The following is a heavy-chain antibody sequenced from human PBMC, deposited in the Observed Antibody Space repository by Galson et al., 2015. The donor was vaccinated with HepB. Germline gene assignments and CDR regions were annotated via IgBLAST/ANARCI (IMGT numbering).Heavy chain of an antibody. Sequence: LSLTCTVSGGSISSYYWSWIRQPPGKGLEWIGYIYYSGSTNYNPSLKSRVTMSVDTSRNQFSLKLSSVTAADTAVYYCARGNSGSYFSESYYFDYWGQGTLVTVSS. CDR3: ARGNSGSYFSESYYFDY. CDR2: IYYSGST. D-gene: IGHD1-26*01. J-gene: IGHJ4*02. CDR1: GGSISSYY. V-gene: IGHV4-59*01.